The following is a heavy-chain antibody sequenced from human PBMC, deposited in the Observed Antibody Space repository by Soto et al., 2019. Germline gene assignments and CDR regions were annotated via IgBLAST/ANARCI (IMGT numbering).Heavy chain of an antibody. CDR1: GGSISSRGYF. Sequence: QVQLQESGPGLVKPSQTLSLTCAVSGGSISSRGYFWSWIRQHPGKGLEWMGYISYSGSTSYNPSLKSRITISIDTSKNQFSLRLNSLTAADTAVYYCARSRMVAVAATIYWGQGTLVTVSS. CDR3: ARSRMVAVAATIY. D-gene: IGHD6-19*01. CDR2: ISYSGST. V-gene: IGHV4-31*11. J-gene: IGHJ4*02.